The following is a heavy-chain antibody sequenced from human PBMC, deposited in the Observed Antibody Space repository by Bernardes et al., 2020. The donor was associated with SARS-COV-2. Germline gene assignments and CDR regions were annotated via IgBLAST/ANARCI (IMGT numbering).Heavy chain of an antibody. CDR1: GFIVSVYW. Sequence: GGSLRLSCAASGFIVSVYWMHWVRQAPGKGLVWVARVNSDGSRITYADSVKGRFTISRDNAKNTLYLQMNSLRAEDTAVYYCAREEGYVLGLSYHYYGMDVWGQGTTVTVSS. J-gene: IGHJ6*02. CDR3: AREEGYVLGLSYHYYGMDV. CDR2: VNSDGSRI. V-gene: IGHV3-74*03. D-gene: IGHD5-12*01.